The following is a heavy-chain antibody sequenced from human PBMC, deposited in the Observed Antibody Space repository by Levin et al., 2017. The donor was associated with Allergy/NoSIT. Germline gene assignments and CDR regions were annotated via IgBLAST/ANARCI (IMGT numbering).Heavy chain of an antibody. CDR1: GFIVRDSY. J-gene: IGHJ4*02. Sequence: LSLTCAASGFIVRDSYMSWIRQAPGKGLEWVSYISRGNSYTNYLDSVKGRFTISRDNAKNSLYLQMNSLRAEDTAIYYCARGRVPNDYWGQGTLVTVSS. CDR2: ISRGNSYT. D-gene: IGHD3-10*01. V-gene: IGHV3-11*05. CDR3: ARGRVPNDY.